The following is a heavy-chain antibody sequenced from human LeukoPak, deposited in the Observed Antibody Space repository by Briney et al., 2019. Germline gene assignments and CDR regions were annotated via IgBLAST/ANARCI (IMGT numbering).Heavy chain of an antibody. CDR1: GYTFTGYY. CDR2: INPNSGGT. D-gene: IGHD3-9*01. V-gene: IGHV1-2*02. CDR3: ARDLEDILTGYPGGY. Sequence: ASVKVSCKASGYTFTGYYMHWVRQAPGQGLEWMGWINPNSGGTNYAQKFQGRVTMTRDTSISTAYMELSRLRSDDTAVYYCARDLEDILTGYPGGYWGQGTLVTVPS. J-gene: IGHJ4*02.